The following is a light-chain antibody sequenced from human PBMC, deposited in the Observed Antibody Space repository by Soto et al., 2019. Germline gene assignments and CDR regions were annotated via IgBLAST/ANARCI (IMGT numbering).Light chain of an antibody. J-gene: IGKJ1*01. Sequence: DLPMTQSPSSLSASVGDRVTITCQASQDISNYLNWYQQKPGKAPKLLIYDASNLETGVPSRFSGSGSGTDFPFTISSLQPEDIATYYCQQYDNLPRTFGQGTKVEIK. CDR3: QQYDNLPRT. CDR2: DAS. CDR1: QDISNY. V-gene: IGKV1-33*01.